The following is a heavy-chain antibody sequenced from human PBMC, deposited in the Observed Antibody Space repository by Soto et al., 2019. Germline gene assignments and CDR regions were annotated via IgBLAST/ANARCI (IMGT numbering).Heavy chain of an antibody. J-gene: IGHJ5*02. Sequence: GSGPTLVNPTQTLTLTCSFSGFSLSTSGVGVGWIRQPPGKALEWLALIYWADDKRYSPSLKSRLTITKDTSKNQVVLTMTNMDPVDTATYYCAHSLVGPYQGWFDPWGQGTLVTVSS. D-gene: IGHD1-26*01. CDR1: GFSLSTSGVG. CDR2: IYWADDK. CDR3: AHSLVGPYQGWFDP. V-gene: IGHV2-5*02.